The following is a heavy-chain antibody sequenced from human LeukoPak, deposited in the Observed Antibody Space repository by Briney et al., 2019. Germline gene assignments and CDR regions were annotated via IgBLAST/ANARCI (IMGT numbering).Heavy chain of an antibody. V-gene: IGHV3-7*01. CDR3: MPGSGF. Sequence: GGSLRLSCAGSGFTFNTFWMNWVRQAPGKGLEWVANINPDGSEKYLVDSVKGRFSISRDNANNLLYLQMSGLRAGDTAVYYCMPGSGFWGQGTLVTVSS. CDR1: GFTFNTFW. J-gene: IGHJ4*02. CDR2: INPDGSEK. D-gene: IGHD5-12*01.